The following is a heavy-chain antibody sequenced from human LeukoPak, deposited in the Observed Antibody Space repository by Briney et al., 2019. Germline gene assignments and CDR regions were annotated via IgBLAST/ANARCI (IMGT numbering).Heavy chain of an antibody. CDR2: IVVGSGNT. J-gene: IGHJ4*02. V-gene: IGHV1-58*02. D-gene: IGHD5-12*01. CDR1: GFTFTSSA. Sequence: ASVKVSCKASGFTFTSSAMQWVRQARGQRLEWIGWIVVGSGNTNYAQKFQERVTITRDMSTSTTYMELSSLRSEDTAVYYCARVSGYHWESYFDYWGQGTLVTDSS. CDR3: ARVSGYHWESYFDY.